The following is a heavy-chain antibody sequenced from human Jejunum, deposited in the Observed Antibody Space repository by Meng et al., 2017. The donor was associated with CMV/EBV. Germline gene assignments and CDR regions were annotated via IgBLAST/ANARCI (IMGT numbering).Heavy chain of an antibody. Sequence: EVQLLESGGDLVQPGGSLRLSCAASGFTFSNFGMNWVRQAPGKGLEWVSYISGSGSNTDYADSVKGRFTISRDNSKNTLYLQMNNLRAEDTAVYYCATEDWNADYWGQGTLVTVSS. CDR1: GFTFSNFG. CDR3: ATEDWNADY. J-gene: IGHJ4*02. CDR2: ISGSGSNT. D-gene: IGHD1-1*01. V-gene: IGHV3-23*01.